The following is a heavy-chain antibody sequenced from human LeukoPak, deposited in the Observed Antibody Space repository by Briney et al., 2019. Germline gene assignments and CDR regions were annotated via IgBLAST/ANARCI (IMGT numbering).Heavy chain of an antibody. V-gene: IGHV1-69*13. CDR1: GYTFTSYD. Sequence: GASVKVSCKASGYTFTSYDINWVRQATGQGLEWMGGIIPIFGTANYAQKFQGRVTITADESTSTAYMELSSLRSEDTAVYYCARTRYYYMDVWGKGTTVTISS. J-gene: IGHJ6*03. CDR3: ARTRYYYMDV. CDR2: IIPIFGTA.